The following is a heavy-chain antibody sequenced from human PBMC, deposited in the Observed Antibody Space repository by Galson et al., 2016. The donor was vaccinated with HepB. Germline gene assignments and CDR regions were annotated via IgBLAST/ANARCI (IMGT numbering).Heavy chain of an antibody. CDR3: EGYSDPFDI. D-gene: IGHD3-22*01. Sequence: SLRLSCAASGFTFSDYYMSWICQAPGKGLEWISYISSSSSTIYYADSVKGRFTISRDNAKNSLYLQMNNLRAEDTAIYYCEGYSDPFDIWGQGTMVTVSS. CDR2: ISSSSSTI. J-gene: IGHJ3*02. CDR1: GFTFSDYY. V-gene: IGHV3-11*01.